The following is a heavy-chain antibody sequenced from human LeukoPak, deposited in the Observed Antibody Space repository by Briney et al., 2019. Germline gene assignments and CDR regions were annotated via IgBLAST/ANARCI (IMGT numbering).Heavy chain of an antibody. CDR2: IHTTSSTI. Sequence: GGSLRLSCAASGFTFSSYSMNWVRQAPGKGLEWVSYIHTTSSTINYADSVKGRFTISRDNAKNSLYLQMNSLRAEDTTVYNSEEGVVYYDSNDDAIGVYFDSWGQGTLVTVSS. D-gene: IGHD3-22*01. J-gene: IGHJ4*02. CDR3: EEGVVYYDSNDDAIGVYFDS. CDR1: GFTFSSYS. V-gene: IGHV3-48*01.